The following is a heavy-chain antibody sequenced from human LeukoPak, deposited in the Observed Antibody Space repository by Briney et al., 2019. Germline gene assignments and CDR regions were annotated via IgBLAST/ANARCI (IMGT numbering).Heavy chain of an antibody. CDR2: LHSGGTT. J-gene: IGHJ4*02. Sequence: GGSLRLSCAASGFTVSTYYKIWVRQAPGKGLQWVSVLHSGGTTHYADSVKGRFTISRDNSKNTLYLQMNSLRAEDTAVYYCARVVYSGSYHVGESDYWGQGTLVTVSS. CDR3: ARVVYSGSYHVGESDY. CDR1: GFTVSTYY. D-gene: IGHD1-26*01. V-gene: IGHV3-53*01.